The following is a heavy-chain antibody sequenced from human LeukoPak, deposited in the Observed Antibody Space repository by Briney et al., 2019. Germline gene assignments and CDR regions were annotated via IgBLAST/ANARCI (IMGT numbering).Heavy chain of an antibody. CDR2: SRNKAKSHTT. Sequence: GGSLRLSCAASGFTFSDRDMDWVRQAPGKGLEWVCRSRNKAKSHTTEYAASVKGRFTISRDNSNNSVWLQMNSLKTEDTAVYYCALWSYYYYGLDVWGQGTTVTVSS. V-gene: IGHV3-72*01. CDR3: ALWSYYYYGLDV. J-gene: IGHJ6*02. CDR1: GFTFSDRD. D-gene: IGHD5-18*01.